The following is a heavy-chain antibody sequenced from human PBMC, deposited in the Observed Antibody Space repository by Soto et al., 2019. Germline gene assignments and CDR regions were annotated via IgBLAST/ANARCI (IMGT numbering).Heavy chain of an antibody. CDR2: IYYSGST. CDR3: ARQGTTDPYYYYGIDV. V-gene: IGHV4-39*01. J-gene: IGHJ6*02. Sequence: LSETLSVTCTVSGGSISSSSYYWGWIRQPPGKGLEWIGSIYYSGSTYYNPSLKSRVTISVDTSKNQFSLKLSSVTAADTAVYYCARQGTTDPYYYYGIDVWGQGTTVT. D-gene: IGHD4-17*01. CDR1: GGSISSSSYY.